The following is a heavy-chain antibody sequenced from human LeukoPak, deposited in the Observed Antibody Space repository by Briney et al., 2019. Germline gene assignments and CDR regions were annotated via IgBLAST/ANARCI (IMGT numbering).Heavy chain of an antibody. CDR3: ARNYYDFWSGYYID. CDR2: ISSSSSYI. CDR1: GFIFSSYS. V-gene: IGHV3-21*01. Sequence: PGGSLRLSCAGSGFIFSSYSMNWVRQAPGKGLEWVSSISSSSSYIYYADSVKGRFTISRDNAKNSLYLQMNSLRAEDTAVYYCARNYYDFWSGYYIDWGQGTQVTVSS. D-gene: IGHD3-3*01. J-gene: IGHJ4*02.